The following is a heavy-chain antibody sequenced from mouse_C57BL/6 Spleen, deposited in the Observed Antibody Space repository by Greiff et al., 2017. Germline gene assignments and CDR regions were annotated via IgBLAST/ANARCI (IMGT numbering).Heavy chain of an antibody. CDR1: GYAFSSSW. CDR2: IYPGDGDT. J-gene: IGHJ1*03. Sequence: QVQLQQSGPELVKPGASVKISCKASGYAFSSSWMNWVKQRPGKGLEWIGRIYPGDGDTNYNGKFKGKATLTADKSSSTAYMQLSSLTSEDSAVYFCASHYYDYPFHFDVWGTGTTVTVSS. V-gene: IGHV1-82*01. CDR3: ASHYYDYPFHFDV. D-gene: IGHD2-4*01.